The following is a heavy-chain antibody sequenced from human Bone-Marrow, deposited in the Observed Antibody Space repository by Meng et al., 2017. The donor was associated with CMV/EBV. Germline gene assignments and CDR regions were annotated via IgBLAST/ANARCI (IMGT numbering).Heavy chain of an antibody. Sequence: GGSLRLSCAASGFSITKYVMHWVRQAPGKGLEWVAVISSDGSNKNYADSVKGRSTISRDNSRNTLYLRINSLRPEDTGVYYCARPYNPYDFWNGYSYYFDYWGQGALVTGSS. J-gene: IGHJ4*02. CDR2: ISSDGSNK. CDR3: ARPYNPYDFWNGYSYYFDY. D-gene: IGHD3-3*01. CDR1: GFSITKYV. V-gene: IGHV3-30*04.